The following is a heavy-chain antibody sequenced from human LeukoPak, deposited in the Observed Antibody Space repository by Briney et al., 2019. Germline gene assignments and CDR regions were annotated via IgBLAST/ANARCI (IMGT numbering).Heavy chain of an antibody. CDR2: ISAYNGNT. V-gene: IGHV1-18*01. J-gene: IGHJ4*02. CDR1: GYTFTSYG. Sequence: ASVTVTCTASGYTFTSYGISWVRQAPGQGLEWMGWISAYNGNTNYAQKLQGRVTMTTDTSTSTAYMELRSLRSDDTAVYYCARVGLFKTAASVDYWGQGTLVTVSS. D-gene: IGHD6-13*01. CDR3: ARVGLFKTAASVDY.